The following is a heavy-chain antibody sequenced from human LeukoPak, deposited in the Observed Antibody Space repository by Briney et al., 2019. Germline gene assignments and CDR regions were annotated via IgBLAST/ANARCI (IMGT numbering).Heavy chain of an antibody. Sequence: SETLSLTCSVSGDSISSNNYYWGWIRQPPGKGLEWIGSIYYSGSTYYNPSLKSRVTISVDTSKNQFSLKLSSVTAADTAVYYCARHQGYCSGGSCYSDYWGQGTLVTVSS. J-gene: IGHJ4*02. CDR3: ARHQGYCSGGSCYSDY. CDR1: GDSISSNNYY. CDR2: IYYSGST. V-gene: IGHV4-39*01. D-gene: IGHD2-15*01.